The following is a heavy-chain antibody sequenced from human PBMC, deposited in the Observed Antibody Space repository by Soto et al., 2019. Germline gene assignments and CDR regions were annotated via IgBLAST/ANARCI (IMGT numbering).Heavy chain of an antibody. CDR3: AKPLYNTQYYFDY. V-gene: IGHV3-30-3*02. D-gene: IGHD1-20*01. Sequence: QVQLVESGGGVVQTGRSLRLSCAASGITFSSYAMHWVRQAPGKGLEWVAIISNDGSNKYYADSVKGRFSISRDNSKNTLYLQMNSLRAEDTAVYYCAKPLYNTQYYFDYWGQGTLVTVSS. J-gene: IGHJ4*02. CDR1: GITFSSYA. CDR2: ISNDGSNK.